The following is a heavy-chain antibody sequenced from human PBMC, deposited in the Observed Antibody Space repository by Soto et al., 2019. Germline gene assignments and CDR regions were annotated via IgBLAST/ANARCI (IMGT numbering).Heavy chain of an antibody. CDR2: ISAYNGNT. J-gene: IGHJ4*02. CDR1: GYTFTSYY. D-gene: IGHD2-2*01. Sequence: GASVKVSCKASGYTFTSYYMHWVRQAPRQGLEWMGWISAYNGNTNYAQKLQGRVTMTTDTSTGTAYMELRSLRSDDTAVYYCARGYIVVVPAYFDYWGQGTLVTVSS. CDR3: ARGYIVVVPAYFDY. V-gene: IGHV1-18*04.